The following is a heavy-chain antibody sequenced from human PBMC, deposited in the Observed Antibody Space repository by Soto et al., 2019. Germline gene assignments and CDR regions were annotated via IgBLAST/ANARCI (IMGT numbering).Heavy chain of an antibody. V-gene: IGHV3-23*01. CDR1: GFTFSNYP. Sequence: TGGSLRLSCAASGFTFSNYPMTWVRQAPGKGLEWASSISASGGSTYYADSVKGRFTISRDNSRNTLYLQMNSLTAEDTAVYYCAKEQAHSQADTSSIFDYWGQGTLVTVSS. D-gene: IGHD2-2*01. J-gene: IGHJ4*02. CDR2: ISASGGST. CDR3: AKEQAHSQADTSSIFDY.